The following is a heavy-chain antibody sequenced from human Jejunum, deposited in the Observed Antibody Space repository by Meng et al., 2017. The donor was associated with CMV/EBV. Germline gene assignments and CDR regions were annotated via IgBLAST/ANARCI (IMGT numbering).Heavy chain of an antibody. Sequence: ASGFTFSSYGMHWVRQAPGKGLVCVSRINSDGSSTSYADSVKGRFTISRDNAKNTLYLQMNSLRAEDTAVYYCARDFGGADKKLLDYWGQGTLVTVSS. J-gene: IGHJ4*02. CDR1: GFTFSSYG. CDR2: INSDGSST. D-gene: IGHD3-10*01. V-gene: IGHV3-74*01. CDR3: ARDFGGADKKLLDY.